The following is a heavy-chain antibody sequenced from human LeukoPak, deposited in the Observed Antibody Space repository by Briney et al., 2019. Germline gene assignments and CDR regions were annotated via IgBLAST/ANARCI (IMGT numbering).Heavy chain of an antibody. CDR1: GFTFSSYS. Sequence: AGGSLRLSCAASGFTFSSYSMNWVRQAPGKGLEWVSSISSSSSYIYHADSVKGRFTISRDNAKNSLYLQMSSLRAEDTAVYYCARDQTVTTDPRSDYWGQGTLVTVSS. CDR2: ISSSSSYI. D-gene: IGHD4-17*01. V-gene: IGHV3-21*01. J-gene: IGHJ4*02. CDR3: ARDQTVTTDPRSDY.